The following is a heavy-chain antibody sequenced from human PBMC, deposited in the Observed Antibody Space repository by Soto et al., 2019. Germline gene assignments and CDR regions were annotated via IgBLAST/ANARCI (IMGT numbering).Heavy chain of an antibody. CDR1: GGSISSYY. V-gene: IGHV4-59*01. Sequence: SLTCTVSGGSISSYYWSWIRQPPGKGLEWIGYIYYSGSTNYNPSLKSRVTISVDTSKNQFSLKLRSVTAADTAVYYCARGGGAYCGGDCYFRFDFWGQGTLVTVSS. CDR2: IYYSGST. J-gene: IGHJ4*02. D-gene: IGHD2-21*02. CDR3: ARGGGAYCGGDCYFRFDF.